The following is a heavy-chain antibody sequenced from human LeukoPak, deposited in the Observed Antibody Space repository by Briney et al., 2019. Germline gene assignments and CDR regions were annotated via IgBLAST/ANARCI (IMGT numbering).Heavy chain of an antibody. V-gene: IGHV3-48*04. CDR3: ARDPLQDY. CDR2: ISSSSTTI. CDR1: GFTFNTYG. D-gene: IGHD3-16*02. Sequence: GGSLRLSCAASGFTFNTYGINWVRQAPGKGLEWVSYISSSSTTIYYADSVKGRFTISRDNAKNSLYLQMNSLRAKDTAVYYCARDPLQDYWGQGSLVTVSS. J-gene: IGHJ4*02.